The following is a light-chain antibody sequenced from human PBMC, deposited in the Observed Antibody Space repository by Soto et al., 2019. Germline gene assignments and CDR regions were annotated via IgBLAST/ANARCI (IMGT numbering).Light chain of an antibody. CDR3: QQSYNTPLT. CDR2: DAS. V-gene: IGKV1-39*01. Sequence: IEVTQSPSSLAASVGDRVTITCRASQTIGTYLNWYRHKSGAAPELLIYDASTLQSGVPSRFRGGASETDFTLTISSLQLDDFATYYCQQSYNTPLTFGQGTKVDIK. J-gene: IGKJ1*01. CDR1: QTIGTY.